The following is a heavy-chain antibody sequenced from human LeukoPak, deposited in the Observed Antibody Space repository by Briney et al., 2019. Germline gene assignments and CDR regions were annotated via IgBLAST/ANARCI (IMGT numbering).Heavy chain of an antibody. Sequence: GGSLRLSCAASGFTVSSNYMSWVSQAPGKGLEWVSVIYSGGSTYYADSVKGRFTISRDNSKNTLYLQMNSLRAEDTAVYYCARDSKDGDYGLDYWGQGTLVTVSS. CDR2: IYSGGST. D-gene: IGHD4-17*01. CDR1: GFTVSSNY. V-gene: IGHV3-53*01. CDR3: ARDSKDGDYGLDY. J-gene: IGHJ4*02.